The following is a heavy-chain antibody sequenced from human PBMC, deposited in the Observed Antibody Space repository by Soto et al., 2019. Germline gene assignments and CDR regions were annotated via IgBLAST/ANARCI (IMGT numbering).Heavy chain of an antibody. Sequence: EVQLVESGGVVVQPGGSLRLSCAASGFTFDDYTMHWVRQAPGKGLEWVSLISWDGGSTYYADSVKGRFTISRDNSKNSLYLQMNSLRTEDTALYYCAKDIAYCSGGSCYSEVSYYFVYWGQGTLVTVSS. CDR1: GFTFDDYT. CDR3: AKDIAYCSGGSCYSEVSYYFVY. D-gene: IGHD2-15*01. V-gene: IGHV3-43*01. CDR2: ISWDGGST. J-gene: IGHJ4*02.